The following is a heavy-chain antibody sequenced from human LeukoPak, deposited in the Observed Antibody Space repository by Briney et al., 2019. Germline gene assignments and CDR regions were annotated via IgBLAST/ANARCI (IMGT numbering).Heavy chain of an antibody. CDR3: ARAGKDGRDY. CDR2: IYYSGST. J-gene: IGHJ4*02. Sequence: SETLSLTCAVSGGSISSSSYYWGWIRQPPGKGLEWIGSIYYSGSTYYNPSLKSRVTISVDTSKNQFSLKLSSVTAADTAVYYCARAGKDGRDYWGQGTLVTVPS. V-gene: IGHV4-39*01. CDR1: GGSISSSSYY.